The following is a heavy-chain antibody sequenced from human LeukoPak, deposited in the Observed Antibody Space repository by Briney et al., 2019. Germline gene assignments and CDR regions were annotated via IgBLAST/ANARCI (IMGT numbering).Heavy chain of an antibody. J-gene: IGHJ3*02. CDR1: GFTFSAYA. CDR2: IRGGGGSA. CDR3: AGQPNRDYIGAFDM. D-gene: IGHD4-11*01. V-gene: IGHV3-23*01. Sequence: GGSPRLSCTASGFTFSAYAMRWVRQAPGKGPEWVSAIRGGGGSAFYADSVKGRFTISRETSKYTLFLQMNRLRAEDTAAYYFAGQPNRDYIGAFDMWGPGERVTVSS.